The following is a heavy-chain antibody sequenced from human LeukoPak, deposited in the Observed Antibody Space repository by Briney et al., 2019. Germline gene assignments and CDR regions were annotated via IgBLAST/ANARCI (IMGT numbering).Heavy chain of an antibody. D-gene: IGHD1-1*01. CDR2: IYTSGST. CDR1: GGSLSSYY. J-gene: IGHJ4*02. V-gene: IGHV4-4*07. Sequence: SETLSLTCTVSGGSLSSYYWSWIRQPAGKGLEWIGRIYTSGSTNYNPSLKSRVTMSVDTSKNQFSLKLSSVTAADTAVYYCARLTFSESGEYFDYWGQGTLVTVSS. CDR3: ARLTFSESGEYFDY.